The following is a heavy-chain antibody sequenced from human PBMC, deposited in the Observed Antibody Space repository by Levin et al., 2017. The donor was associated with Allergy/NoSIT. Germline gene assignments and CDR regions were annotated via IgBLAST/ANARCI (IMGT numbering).Heavy chain of an antibody. J-gene: IGHJ4*02. V-gene: IGHV3-13*01. CDR2: IGTAGDT. Sequence: GESLKISCAASGFTFSSYDMHWVRQATGKGLEWVSAIGTAGDTYFPGSVKGRFTISRENAKNSLYLQMNSLRAGDTAVYYCARGRGAGYYDSSGYYSYYFDYWGQGTLVTVSS. CDR3: ARGRGAGYYDSSGYYSYYFDY. D-gene: IGHD3-22*01. CDR1: GFTFSSYD.